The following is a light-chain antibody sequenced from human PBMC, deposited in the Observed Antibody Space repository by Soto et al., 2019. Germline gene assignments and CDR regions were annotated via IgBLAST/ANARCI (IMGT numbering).Light chain of an antibody. CDR3: PQIYSAPLT. CDR1: QTITTY. V-gene: IGKV1-39*01. Sequence: DIQITQSPSSLFASVGYSVTITCRASQTITTYLNWYRQKPGKAPKLLIYAASSLQSGVPSRFSGSGSETELTLTISSLQPEDFATYFCPQIYSAPLTFGGGTKVDIX. CDR2: AAS. J-gene: IGKJ4*01.